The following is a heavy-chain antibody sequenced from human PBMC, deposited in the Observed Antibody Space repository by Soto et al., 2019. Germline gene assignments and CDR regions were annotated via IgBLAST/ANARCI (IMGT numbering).Heavy chain of an antibody. D-gene: IGHD4-17*01. CDR1: GYTFTSYG. Sequence: QVQLVQSGAEVKKPGASVKVSCKASGYTFTSYGISWVRQAPGQGLEWMGWISAYNSNTNYAQKLQGRVTMTTDTSTSTAYMELRSLRSDDTAVYYCARDTERNIPKTTVPDYWGQGTLVTVSS. CDR3: ARDTERNIPKTTVPDY. V-gene: IGHV1-18*01. CDR2: ISAYNSNT. J-gene: IGHJ4*02.